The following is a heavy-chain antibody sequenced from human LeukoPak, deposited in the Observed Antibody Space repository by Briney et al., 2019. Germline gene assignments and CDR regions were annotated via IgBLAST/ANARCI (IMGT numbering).Heavy chain of an antibody. Sequence: GGSLRLSCAASGFTFSSYAMHWVRQAPGKGLEWVAVISYDGSNKYYADSVKGRFTISRDNSKNTLYLQMNSLRAEGTAVYYCARGQDQMAFDYWGQGTLVTVSS. CDR3: ARGQDQMAFDY. D-gene: IGHD5-24*01. J-gene: IGHJ4*02. CDR1: GFTFSSYA. CDR2: ISYDGSNK. V-gene: IGHV3-30-3*01.